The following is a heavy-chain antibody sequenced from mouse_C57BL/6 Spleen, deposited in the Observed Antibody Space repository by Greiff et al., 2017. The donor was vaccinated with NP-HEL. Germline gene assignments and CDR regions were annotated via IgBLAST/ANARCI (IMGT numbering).Heavy chain of an antibody. CDR3: AISTVVADYYAMDY. CDR2: IDLNRGGT. Sequence: QVQLQQPGAELVKPGASVKLSCKAAGYTFTSYGMHWVKQRPGRGLEWIGRIDLNRGGTKYNEKMKSKATLTVDKTSSTVYMQLISLTSEDSTVYYCAISTVVADYYAMDYWGQGTSVTVSS. CDR1: GYTFTSYG. V-gene: IGHV1-72*01. D-gene: IGHD1-1*01. J-gene: IGHJ4*01.